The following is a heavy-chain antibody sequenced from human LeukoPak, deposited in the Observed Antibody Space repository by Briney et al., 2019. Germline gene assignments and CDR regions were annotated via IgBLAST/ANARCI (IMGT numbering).Heavy chain of an antibody. CDR3: AKGLRYSDN. V-gene: IGHV3-30*18. D-gene: IGHD3-9*01. CDR1: GFTFSSYG. J-gene: IGHJ4*02. CDR2: ISYDGSNK. Sequence: PGRSLRLSCAASGFTFSSYGMHWVRQAPGKGLEWGAVISYDGSNKYYADSVKGRFTISRDNSKNTLYLQMNSLRAEDTAVYYCAKGLRYSDNWGQGTLVTVSS.